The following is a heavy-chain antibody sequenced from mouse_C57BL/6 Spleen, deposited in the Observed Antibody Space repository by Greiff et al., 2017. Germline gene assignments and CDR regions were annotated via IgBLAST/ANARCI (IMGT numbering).Heavy chain of an antibody. D-gene: IGHD2-3*01. J-gene: IGHJ2*01. CDR3: ARKRDGYSAY. CDR2: INPSSGYT. CDR1: GYTFTSYW. V-gene: IGHV1-7*01. Sequence: VKLQESGAELAKPGASVKLSCKASGYTFTSYWMHWVKQRPGQGLEWIGYINPSSGYTKYNQKFKDKATLTADKSYSTADMQLSSLTYEVSSVYYCARKRDGYSAYWGQGTTLTVAS.